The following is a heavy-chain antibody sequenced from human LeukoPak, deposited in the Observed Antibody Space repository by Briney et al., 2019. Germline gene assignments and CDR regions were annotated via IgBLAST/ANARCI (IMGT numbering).Heavy chain of an antibody. D-gene: IGHD6-13*01. CDR2: IYHSGST. V-gene: IGHV4-4*02. Sequence: SETLSLTCAVSGGSISSSNWWSWVRQPPGKGLEWIGEIYHSGSTNYNPSLKSRVTISVDKSKNQFSLKLSSVTAADTAVYYCARSNSSSWSYFDYWGQGTLVTVSS. J-gene: IGHJ4*02. CDR1: GGSISSSNW. CDR3: ARSNSSSWSYFDY.